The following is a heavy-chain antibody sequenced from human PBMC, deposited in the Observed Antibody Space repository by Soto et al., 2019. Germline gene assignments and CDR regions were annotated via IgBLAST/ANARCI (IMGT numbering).Heavy chain of an antibody. CDR1: VFTLSSYW. CDR3: ARGLYSGYDFSAY. Sequence: PGGSLRLSSAASVFTLSSYWMSWVRQAPGKGLEWVANIKQDGSEMYYVDSVKGRFTISRDNAQNSLYQQMNNLRAEDTAVFYCARGLYSGYDFSAYWGRGTLVTVSS. V-gene: IGHV3-7*05. J-gene: IGHJ4*02. D-gene: IGHD5-12*01. CDR2: IKQDGSEM.